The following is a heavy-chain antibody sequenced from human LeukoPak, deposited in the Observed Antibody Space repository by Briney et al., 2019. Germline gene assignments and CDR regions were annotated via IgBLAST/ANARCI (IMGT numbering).Heavy chain of an antibody. D-gene: IGHD3-22*01. CDR1: VYTFTSYG. Sequence: GASVKVSCKASVYTFTSYGISWVRQAPGQGLEWMGWISAYNGNTNYAQKLQGRVTMTTDTSTSTAYMELRSLRSDATAVYYCARDHRSLGYSYGYAYYYDSSGPGYWGQGTLVTVSS. V-gene: IGHV1-18*01. CDR3: ARDHRSLGYSYGYAYYYDSSGPGY. CDR2: ISAYNGNT. J-gene: IGHJ4*02.